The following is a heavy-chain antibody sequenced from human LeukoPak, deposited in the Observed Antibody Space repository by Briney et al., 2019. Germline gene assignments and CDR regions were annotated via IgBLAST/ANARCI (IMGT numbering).Heavy chain of an antibody. CDR1: GYTLTQLS. V-gene: IGHV1-24*01. CDR2: LDPEDGET. J-gene: IGHJ5*02. Sequence: ASVNVSCKVAGYTLTQLSMHGVRQAAGKGREWRGGLDPEDGETIYAQKFQGRVTMTQDTSTDTAYMELSSLRSEDTAVYYCATTGYCSSTSCSNWFDPWGQGNLVTVSS. CDR3: ATTGYCSSTSCSNWFDP. D-gene: IGHD2-2*01.